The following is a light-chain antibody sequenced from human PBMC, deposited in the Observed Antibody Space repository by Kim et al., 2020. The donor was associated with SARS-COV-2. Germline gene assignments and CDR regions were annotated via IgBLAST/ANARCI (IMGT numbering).Light chain of an antibody. Sequence: APGKTARITCGGNNIGSKSVHWYQQKPGQAPVLVIYYDSDRPSGIPERSSGSNSGNTATLTISRVEAGDEADYYCQVWDSSSDHWVFGGGTQLTVL. V-gene: IGLV3-21*04. CDR1: NIGSKS. CDR3: QVWDSSSDHWV. CDR2: YDS. J-gene: IGLJ3*02.